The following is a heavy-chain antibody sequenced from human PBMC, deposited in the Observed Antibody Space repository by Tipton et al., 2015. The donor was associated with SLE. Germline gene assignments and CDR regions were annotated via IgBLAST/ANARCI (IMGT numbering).Heavy chain of an antibody. Sequence: LDLRCTVPGGSISSSSYYWGWIRQPPGKGLEWIGSIYYSGSTYYNPSLKSRVTISVDTSKNQFSLKLSSVTAADTAVYFCAGTYYYVSGSYSTFDYWGQGTLVTVSS. CDR3: AGTYYYVSGSYSTFDY. V-gene: IGHV4-39*01. J-gene: IGHJ4*02. CDR2: IYYSGST. D-gene: IGHD3-10*01. CDR1: GGSISSSSYY.